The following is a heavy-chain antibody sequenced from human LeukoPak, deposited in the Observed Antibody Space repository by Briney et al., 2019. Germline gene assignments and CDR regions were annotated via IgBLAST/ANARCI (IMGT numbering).Heavy chain of an antibody. CDR3: ASHLRYSSGWYGGWFDP. J-gene: IGHJ5*02. D-gene: IGHD6-19*01. CDR2: INPSGGST. V-gene: IGHV1-46*01. Sequence: ASVKVSCKASGYTFTSYYMHWVRQAPGQGLEWMGIINPSGGSTSYAQKLQGRVTMTTDTSTSTAYMELRSLRSDDTAVYYCASHLRYSSGWYGGWFDPWGQGTLVTVSS. CDR1: GYTFTSYY.